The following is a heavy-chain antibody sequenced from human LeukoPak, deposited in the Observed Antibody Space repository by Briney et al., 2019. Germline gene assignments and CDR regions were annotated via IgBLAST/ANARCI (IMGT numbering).Heavy chain of an antibody. CDR3: ANQPTSPYYYGMDV. CDR2: ISWNSGSI. J-gene: IGHJ6*02. D-gene: IGHD3-16*01. Sequence: GGSLRLSCAASGFTFDDYAMHWVRQAPGKGLEWVSGISWNSGSIGYADSVKGRFTISRDNAKNSLYLQMNSLRAEDTALYYYANQPTSPYYYGMDVWGQGTTVTVSS. CDR1: GFTFDDYA. V-gene: IGHV3-9*01.